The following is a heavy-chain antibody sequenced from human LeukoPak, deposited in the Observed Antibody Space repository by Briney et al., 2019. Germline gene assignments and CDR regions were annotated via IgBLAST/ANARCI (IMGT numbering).Heavy chain of an antibody. D-gene: IGHD1-26*01. J-gene: IGHJ4*02. CDR3: AKSAWELLLDY. CDR1: GFTFSSYG. V-gene: IGHV3-30*18. Sequence: GRSLRLSCAASGFTFSSYGMHWVRQAPGKGLEWVAVISYDGSNKYYADSVKGRFTISRDNSKNTLYLQMNSLRAEDTAVHYCAKSAWELLLDYWGQGTLVTVSS. CDR2: ISYDGSNK.